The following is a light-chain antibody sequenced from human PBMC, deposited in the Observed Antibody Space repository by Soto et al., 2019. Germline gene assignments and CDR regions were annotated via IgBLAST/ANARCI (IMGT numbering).Light chain of an antibody. CDR1: QSVSSD. V-gene: IGKV3-15*01. CDR2: GAS. J-gene: IGKJ5*01. CDR3: QQRSNWPIT. Sequence: EIMMTQSPATLSVSPGERATLSCRASQSVSSDLAWYQQKPGQAPRLLIFGASTRATGIPARFSGSGSGTEFTLTISSLQSEDFAVYYCQQRSNWPITFGQGTRLEN.